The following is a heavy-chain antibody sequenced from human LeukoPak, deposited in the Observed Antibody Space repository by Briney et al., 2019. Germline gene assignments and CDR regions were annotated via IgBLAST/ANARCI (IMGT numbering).Heavy chain of an antibody. Sequence: SVTLSLTCTVSGGSISSYYWSWIRQPPGKGLEWVGYIYYSGSTNYNPSLKGRVTISVDTSKNQFSLKLYSVTAADTAVYYCARGSYYGSGSYTPLNYWGQGTLITVSS. D-gene: IGHD3-10*01. CDR1: GGSISSYY. CDR2: IYYSGST. J-gene: IGHJ4*02. CDR3: ARGSYYGSGSYTPLNY. V-gene: IGHV4-59*01.